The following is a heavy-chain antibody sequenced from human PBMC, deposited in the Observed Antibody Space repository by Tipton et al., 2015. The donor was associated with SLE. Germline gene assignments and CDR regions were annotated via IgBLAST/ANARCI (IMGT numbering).Heavy chain of an antibody. CDR2: IYYSGST. Sequence: TLSLTCTVSGGSISSSSYYWGWIRQPPGKGLEWIGSIYYSGSTYYNPSLKSRVTISVDTSKNQFSLKLSSVTAADTAVYYCARVTRNYGVCDYWGQGTLVTVSS. D-gene: IGHD3-10*01. CDR1: GGSISSSSYY. CDR3: ARVTRNYGVCDY. V-gene: IGHV4-39*07. J-gene: IGHJ4*02.